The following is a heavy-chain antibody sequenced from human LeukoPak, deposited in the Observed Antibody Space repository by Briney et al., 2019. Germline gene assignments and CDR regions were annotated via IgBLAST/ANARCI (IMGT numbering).Heavy chain of an antibody. J-gene: IGHJ5*02. Sequence: GSSVKVSCKASGGTFSSYAISWVRQAPGQGLEWMGGIIPIFGTANYAQKFQGRVTITTDESTSTACMELSSLRSEDTAVYYCARDRGRETYYDFWSGYSSGGHHWFDPWGQGTLVTVSS. D-gene: IGHD3-3*01. CDR3: ARDRGRETYYDFWSGYSSGGHHWFDP. CDR2: IIPIFGTA. V-gene: IGHV1-69*05. CDR1: GGTFSSYA.